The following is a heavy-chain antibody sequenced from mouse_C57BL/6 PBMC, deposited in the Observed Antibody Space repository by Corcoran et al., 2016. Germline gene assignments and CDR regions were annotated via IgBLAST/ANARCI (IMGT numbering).Heavy chain of an antibody. J-gene: IGHJ3*01. CDR3: ARSYGWLLPFAY. CDR2: INPYNGGT. V-gene: IGHV1-19*01. D-gene: IGHD2-3*01. CDR1: GYTFTDYY. Sequence: EVQLQQSGPVLVKPGASVKMSCKASGYTFTDYYMNWVKQSHGKSLEWIGVINPYNGGTSYNQKFKGKATLTVDKSSSTAYMELNSLTSEDSAVYYCARSYGWLLPFAYWGQGTLVTVSA.